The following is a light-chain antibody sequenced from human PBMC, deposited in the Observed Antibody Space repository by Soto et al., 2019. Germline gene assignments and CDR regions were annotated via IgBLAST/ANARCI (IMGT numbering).Light chain of an antibody. CDR2: DAS. CDR1: QGINSA. CDR3: QQFKNYPIT. Sequence: AIHLTHSPSSLSASVIDSVTITCLASQGINSALAWYQQKPGKPPKLLIYDASSLERGVPLRFSGSGSGADFTLTISSLQPEDFATYYCQQFKNYPITFGQGTRLEIK. J-gene: IGKJ5*01. V-gene: IGKV1D-13*01.